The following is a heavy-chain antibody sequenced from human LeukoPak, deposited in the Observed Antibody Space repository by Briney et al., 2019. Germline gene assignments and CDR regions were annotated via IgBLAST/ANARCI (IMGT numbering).Heavy chain of an antibody. D-gene: IGHD3-22*01. CDR1: GYTLTELS. CDR2: FDPEDGET. CDR3: APRSHYYDSSGYYYAIDY. V-gene: IGHV1-24*01. J-gene: IGHJ4*02. Sequence: ASVKVSCKVSGYTLTELSMHWVRQAPGKGLEWMGGFDPEDGETIYAQKFQGRVTMTEDTSTDTAYMELSSLRSEDTAVYYCAPRSHYYDSSGYYYAIDYWGQGTLVTVSS.